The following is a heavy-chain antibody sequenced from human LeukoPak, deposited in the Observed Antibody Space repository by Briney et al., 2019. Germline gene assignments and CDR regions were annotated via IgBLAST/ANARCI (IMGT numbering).Heavy chain of an antibody. J-gene: IGHJ4*02. CDR1: GYTFTSHD. D-gene: IGHD6-13*01. CDR3: ATALKRGSAGTRIAY. CDR2: MNPNSGNT. V-gene: IGHV1-8*01. Sequence: GASVKVSCKASGYTFTSHDINWVRQATGQGLEWMGWMNPNSGNTGYAQKFQDRVTMTRNTSISTAYMELSSLESEDTAVYYCATALKRGSAGTRIAYLGQGALVTVAS.